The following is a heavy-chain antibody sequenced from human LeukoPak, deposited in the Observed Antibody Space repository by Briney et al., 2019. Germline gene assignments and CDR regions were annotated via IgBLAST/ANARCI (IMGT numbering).Heavy chain of an antibody. D-gene: IGHD6-19*01. J-gene: IGHJ5*02. CDR1: GYTFTSYG. CDR2: ISAYNGNT. CDR3: ARMGYSSGWYWFDP. Sequence: ASVKVSCKASGYTFTSYGISWVRQAPGQGLEWMRWISAYNGNTNYAQKLQGRVTMTTDTSTSTAYMELRSLRSDDTAVYYCARMGYSSGWYWFDPWGQGTLVTVSS. V-gene: IGHV1-18*01.